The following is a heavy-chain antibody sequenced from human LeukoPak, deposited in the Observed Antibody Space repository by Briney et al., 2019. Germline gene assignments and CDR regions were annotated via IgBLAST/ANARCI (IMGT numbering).Heavy chain of an antibody. J-gene: IGHJ4*02. CDR1: GFTFSSYA. D-gene: IGHD6-19*01. V-gene: IGHV3-23*01. CDR3: AKDLGSPPPRIAVAGNFDF. Sequence: GGSLRLSCAASGFTFSSYAMSWVRQAPGKGLEWVSSISGSGDSTSYADSVKGRFTISRDNSKNKLYLQVNSLRAEDTAEYYCAKDLGSPPPRIAVAGNFDFWGQGTLVTVSS. CDR2: ISGSGDST.